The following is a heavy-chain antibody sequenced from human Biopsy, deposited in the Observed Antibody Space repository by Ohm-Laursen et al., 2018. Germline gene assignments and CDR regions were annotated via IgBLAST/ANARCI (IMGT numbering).Heavy chain of an antibody. Sequence: SLRLSRAASGFRFDNTGKHWGRQGPGQGLGGVAGISWGSDSITYAKSVTGRFTISRDNGENSLYLQMNSLRPEDTALYYCTKNTQWEGSGYLDAFHIWGHGAMVTVSS. CDR1: GFRFDNTG. CDR3: TKNTQWEGSGYLDAFHI. V-gene: IGHV3-9*01. CDR2: ISWGSDSI. D-gene: IGHD3-22*01. J-gene: IGHJ3*02.